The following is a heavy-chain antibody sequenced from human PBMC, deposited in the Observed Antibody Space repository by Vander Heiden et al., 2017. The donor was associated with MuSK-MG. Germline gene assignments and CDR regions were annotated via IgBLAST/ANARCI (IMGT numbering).Heavy chain of an antibody. CDR3: ARRLYYDVLTGYHYYFDS. V-gene: IGHV4-39*01. Sequence: QLQLKESGPGLVKPSETLSLTCTVSDDSISSTNYYWAWIRQPPGKGLEWIANIAHAGSTFYNPSVKSRVTISIDTSRRQFSLQLTSLTAADTAVYYCARRLYYDVLTGYHYYFDSWGQGALVTVSS. CDR2: IAHAGST. CDR1: DDSISSTNYY. D-gene: IGHD3-9*01. J-gene: IGHJ4*02.